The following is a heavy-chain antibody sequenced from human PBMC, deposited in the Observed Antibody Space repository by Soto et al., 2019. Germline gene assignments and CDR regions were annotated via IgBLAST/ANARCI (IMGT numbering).Heavy chain of an antibody. CDR2: ISDDGSNK. CDR1: GFTFSSYA. J-gene: IGHJ4*02. V-gene: IGHV3-30-3*01. Sequence: QVQLVESGGGVVQPGRSLRLSCAASGFTFSSYAMHWVRQAPGKGLEWVAVISDDGSNKYYADSVKGRFTISRDNSKNTLYLQMNSLRAEDTAVYYCARDSPSDYWGQGTLVTVSS. CDR3: ARDSPSDY.